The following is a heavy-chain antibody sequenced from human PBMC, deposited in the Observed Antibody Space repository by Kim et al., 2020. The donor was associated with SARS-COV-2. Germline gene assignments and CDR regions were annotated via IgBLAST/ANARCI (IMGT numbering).Heavy chain of an antibody. CDR3: ARDPGVYATGSNWFDP. V-gene: IGHV1-69*13. D-gene: IGHD2-8*01. J-gene: IGHJ5*02. CDR1: GGTFSSYA. CDR2: IIPIFGTA. Sequence: SVKVSCKASGGTFSSYAISWVRQAPGQGLEWMGGIIPIFGTANYAQKFQGRVTITADESTSTAYMELSSLRSEDTAVYYCARDPGVYATGSNWFDPWGQGTLVTVSS.